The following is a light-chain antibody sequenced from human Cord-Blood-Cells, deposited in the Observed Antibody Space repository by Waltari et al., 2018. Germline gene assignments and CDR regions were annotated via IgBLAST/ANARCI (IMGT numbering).Light chain of an antibody. Sequence: QSALTQPASVSGSPGQSIPISCRGTSSDVGGYNYVSWYQQHPGKAPNLMIYDCSKRPSGFSNRCSGSKSGNTASLTISGLQAEDEADYYCSSSTSSSTWVFGGGTKLTVL. CDR1: SSDVGGYNY. CDR2: DCS. CDR3: SSSTSSSTWV. J-gene: IGLJ3*02. V-gene: IGLV2-14*01.